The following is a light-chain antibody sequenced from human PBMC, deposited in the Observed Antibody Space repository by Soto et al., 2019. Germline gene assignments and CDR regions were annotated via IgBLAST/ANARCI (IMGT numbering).Light chain of an antibody. Sequence: EIVLTQSPDTLSWSPGERATLSCRASQSVTTYLAWYQQKPGQAPRLLIYDASNRATGIPARFSGSGSGTDFTLTISSLEPEDFAVYYCQQRSNWPPLISFGQGTRLEI. CDR3: QQRSNWPPLIS. J-gene: IGKJ5*01. CDR1: QSVTTY. CDR2: DAS. V-gene: IGKV3-11*01.